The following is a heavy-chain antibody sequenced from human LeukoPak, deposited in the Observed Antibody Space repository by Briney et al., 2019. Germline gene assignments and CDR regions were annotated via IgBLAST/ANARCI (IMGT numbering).Heavy chain of an antibody. Sequence: SETLSLTCTVSGNSIANTFYYWSWLRQPAGRGLEWIGRIYTTGSTDYNPSLKSRVTISLDTSRNQFSLKLSSVTAADTAVYYCARRQDGHDYWGQGTLVTVSS. CDR2: IYTTGST. CDR3: ARRQDGHDY. J-gene: IGHJ4*02. V-gene: IGHV4-61*02. CDR1: GNSIANTFYY.